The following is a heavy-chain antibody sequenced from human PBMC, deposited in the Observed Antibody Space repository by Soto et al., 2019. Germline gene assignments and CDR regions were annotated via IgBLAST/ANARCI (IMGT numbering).Heavy chain of an antibody. V-gene: IGHV2-5*02. CDR2: IYWDDSY. J-gene: IGHJ4*02. CDR3: ALNGDGDYRLDY. Sequence: QITLKESGPPLVKPTQTLTLTCTFSGFSLSTSGVGVGWIRQPPGKALEWLAVIYWDDSYHYSPSLRSRLTNTTDSSKLEMVRTMTNIDSVYRATYYCALNGDGDYRLDYWGQGTLVTVSS. D-gene: IGHD4-17*01. CDR1: GFSLSTSGVG.